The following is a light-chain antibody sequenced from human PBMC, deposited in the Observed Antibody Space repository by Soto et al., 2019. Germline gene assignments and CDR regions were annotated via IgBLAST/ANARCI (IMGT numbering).Light chain of an antibody. CDR3: SSHSSSSAYYV. CDR2: EVN. J-gene: IGLJ1*01. CDR1: SSDIGHYDY. Sequence: QSVLAQPASVSGSPGQSITISCTVTSSDIGHYDYVSWYQHHSGKAPKLIIYEVNNQPSGVSNRFSGSKSVNTASLTISGLQAEDEADYYCSSHSSSSAYYVFGTGTKVTVL. V-gene: IGLV2-14*01.